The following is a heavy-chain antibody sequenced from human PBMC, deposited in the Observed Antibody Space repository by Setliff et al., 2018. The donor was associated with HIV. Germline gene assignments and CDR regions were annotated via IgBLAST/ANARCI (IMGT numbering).Heavy chain of an antibody. CDR3: VRHVKDIVLMVDY. CDR1: GYSFTSYW. V-gene: IGHV5-51*01. D-gene: IGHD2-8*01. Sequence: PGESLKISCKGSGYSFTSYWIGWVRQMPGKGLEWMGIIYPGDSDTRYSPSFQGQVTISADKSISTAYLQWSSLKASDTAMYYCVRHVKDIVLMVDYWGQGTQVTVSS. J-gene: IGHJ4*02. CDR2: IYPGDSDT.